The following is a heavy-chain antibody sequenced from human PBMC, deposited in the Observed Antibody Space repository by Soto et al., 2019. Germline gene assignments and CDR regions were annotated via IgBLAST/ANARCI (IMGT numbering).Heavy chain of an antibody. D-gene: IGHD2-21*02. Sequence: QAQLVQSGAEVKKPGASVKVSCKASENTFSSYYLHWVRQAPGQGLEWMGMIHPSGGGATYAQKFLGRVTMTRDTSPSTVFMELSSLRSEDTAIYYCSRGGHITVVTASFDFWGQGTLVTVSS. CDR2: IHPSGGGA. CDR3: SRGGHITVVTASFDF. J-gene: IGHJ4*02. CDR1: ENTFSSYY. V-gene: IGHV1-46*03.